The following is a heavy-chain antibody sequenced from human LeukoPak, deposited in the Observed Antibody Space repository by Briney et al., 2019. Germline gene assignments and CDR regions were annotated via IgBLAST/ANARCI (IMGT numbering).Heavy chain of an antibody. Sequence: SETLSLTCTVSGGSISSSSYYWGWIRQPPGKGLEWIGSIYCSGSTYYNPSLKSRVTISVDTSKNQFSLKLSTVTAADTAVYYCARRLGPPIFGKGWFDPWGQGTLVTVSS. CDR3: ARRLGPPIFGKGWFDP. D-gene: IGHD3-3*01. CDR2: IYCSGST. J-gene: IGHJ5*02. CDR1: GGSISSSSYY. V-gene: IGHV4-39*01.